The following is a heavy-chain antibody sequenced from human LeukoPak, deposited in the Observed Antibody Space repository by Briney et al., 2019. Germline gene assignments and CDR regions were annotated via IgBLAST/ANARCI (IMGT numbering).Heavy chain of an antibody. D-gene: IGHD3-22*01. CDR1: GFTFSSYG. Sequence: GGSLRLSCAASGFTFSSYGMHWVRQAPGKGLEWVAVISYDGSNKYYADSVKGRFTISRDNSKNTLYLQMNSLRAEDTAVYYCARGVTTYYYDSSGYYPDYWGQGTLVTVSS. J-gene: IGHJ4*02. CDR2: ISYDGSNK. CDR3: ARGVTTYYYDSSGYYPDY. V-gene: IGHV3-30*03.